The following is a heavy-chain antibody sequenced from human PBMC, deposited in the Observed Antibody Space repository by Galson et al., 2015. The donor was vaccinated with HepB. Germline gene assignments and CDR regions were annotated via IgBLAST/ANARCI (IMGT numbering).Heavy chain of an antibody. J-gene: IGHJ4*02. CDR3: ARRRYSGTMDY. CDR2: ISTYNGDT. CDR1: GYNFPSYG. V-gene: IGHV1-18*04. Sequence: SVKVSCKASGYNFPSYGLNWVRQAPGEGLEWMGRISTYNGDTNYAQKFQGRVNMTTETSTSTAYMELTNLRSDDTAVYFCARRRYSGTMDYWGQGTQVTVSS. D-gene: IGHD1-14*01.